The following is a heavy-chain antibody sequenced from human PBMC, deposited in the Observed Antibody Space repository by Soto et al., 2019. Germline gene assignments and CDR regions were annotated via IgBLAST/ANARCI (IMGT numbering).Heavy chain of an antibody. CDR1: GFTFSKYA. CDR3: AKASSISWGVFDY. V-gene: IGHV3-23*01. J-gene: IGHJ4*02. D-gene: IGHD6-13*01. CDR2: ISGSSANT. Sequence: EVQLLESGGGLVQPGGSLRLSCAASGFTFSKYAMTWVRQAPGKGLEWVSAISGSSANTFFADSVKGRFTISRDNSKNTLYLQINSLRAEDTAVYYCAKASSISWGVFDYWGQGALITVSP.